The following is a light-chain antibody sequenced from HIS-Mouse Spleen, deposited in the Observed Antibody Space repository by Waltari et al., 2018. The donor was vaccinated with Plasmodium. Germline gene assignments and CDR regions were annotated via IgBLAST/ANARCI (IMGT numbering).Light chain of an antibody. J-gene: IGKJ1*01. Sequence: SPSTLSASVGDSVTITCRASQSISSRLAWYQQKPGKAPKLLIYKASSLESGVPSRFSGSGSGTEFTLTISSLQPDDFATYYCQQYNSYSWTFGQGTKVEIK. CDR1: QSISSR. V-gene: IGKV1-5*03. CDR2: KAS. CDR3: QQYNSYSWT.